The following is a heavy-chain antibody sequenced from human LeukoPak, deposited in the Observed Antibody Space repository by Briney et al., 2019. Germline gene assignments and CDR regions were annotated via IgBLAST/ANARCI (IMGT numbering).Heavy chain of an antibody. V-gene: IGHV4-59*01. Sequence: PSETLSLTCTVSGGPISSYYWIWIRQPAGKGLEGIGYIYYCGSTHYSPSLKSRVSMSVDLYKNQFSLTLSSVTAADTPVFYCARILCFGAGSFYYYSLDVWGQGTTVTVSS. CDR2: IYYCGST. D-gene: IGHD3-10*01. CDR3: ARILCFGAGSFYYYSLDV. CDR1: GGPISSYY. J-gene: IGHJ6*02.